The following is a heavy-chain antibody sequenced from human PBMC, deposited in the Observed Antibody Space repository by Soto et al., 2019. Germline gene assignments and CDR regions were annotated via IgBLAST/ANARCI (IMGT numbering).Heavy chain of an antibody. Sequence: QVQLVQSGAEVKKPGASVKVSCKASGYTFSVYHMHWVRQVPGQGLEWMGIINPSGGATSYAQKFQGRVTETRDTSTNTVYMELSSLRSDDTAVYYCARVTTSAYYYYNYGMDVWGQGTTVTVSS. CDR1: GYTFSVYH. V-gene: IGHV1-46*01. CDR3: ARVTTSAYYYYNYGMDV. D-gene: IGHD2-2*01. J-gene: IGHJ6*02. CDR2: INPSGGAT.